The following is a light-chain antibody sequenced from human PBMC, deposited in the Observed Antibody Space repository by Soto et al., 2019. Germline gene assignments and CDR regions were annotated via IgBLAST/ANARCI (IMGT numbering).Light chain of an antibody. V-gene: IGKV1-17*01. Sequence: IQLTQSPSSLSASVGDRVTVTCRASQAIGNYLHWFQQKPGKAPDHLISAASTVRSGVPSRFSGSGSGTEFTLTISGLQPEDFATYYCLQHTSYPYTFGQGTKVDIK. CDR2: AAS. CDR1: QAIGNY. CDR3: LQHTSYPYT. J-gene: IGKJ2*01.